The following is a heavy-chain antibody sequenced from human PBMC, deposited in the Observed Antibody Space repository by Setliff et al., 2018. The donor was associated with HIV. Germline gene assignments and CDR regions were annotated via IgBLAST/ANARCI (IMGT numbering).Heavy chain of an antibody. CDR1: GYTFTGYF. J-gene: IGHJ4*02. CDR2: INPNTGNT. D-gene: IGHD3-22*01. Sequence: EASVKVSCKASGYTFTGYFIHWVRQAPGQGFEWMGWINPNTGNTHYPPSFQGRVTMTRDTSTTTAYMELSSLRSDDTAVYYCAKNYFDTSGWSAVDYWGQGTLVTVSS. V-gene: IGHV1-2*02. CDR3: AKNYFDTSGWSAVDY.